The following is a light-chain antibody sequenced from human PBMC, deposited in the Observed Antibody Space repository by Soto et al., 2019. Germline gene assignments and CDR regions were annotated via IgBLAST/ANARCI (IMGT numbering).Light chain of an antibody. Sequence: DIVLTQSPDSLAVSLGARATINCKSSQSVLYSSNNNDYLAWYQQKPGQPPKLLIYWASTRESGVPERFSGSGSGTDFTLTITSLQAEDVALYYCQQYYSPPYTFGQGTKLEIK. J-gene: IGKJ2*01. CDR2: WAS. CDR1: QSVLYSSNNNDY. CDR3: QQYYSPPYT. V-gene: IGKV4-1*01.